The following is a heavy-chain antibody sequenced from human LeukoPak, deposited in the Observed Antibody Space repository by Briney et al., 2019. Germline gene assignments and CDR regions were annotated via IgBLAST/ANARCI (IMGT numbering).Heavy chain of an antibody. CDR2: ISSYSDYI. D-gene: IGHD6-13*01. CDR3: ARLYSSSSPDGFDI. Sequence: GGSLRLSCAASGFTFSSYNMNWVRQAPGKGLEWVSSISSYSDYIYYADSVKGRFTISRDNAENSLYLQMNSLRVEDMAVYFCARLYSSSSPDGFDIWGQGTMVTVSS. CDR1: GFTFSSYN. J-gene: IGHJ3*02. V-gene: IGHV3-21*01.